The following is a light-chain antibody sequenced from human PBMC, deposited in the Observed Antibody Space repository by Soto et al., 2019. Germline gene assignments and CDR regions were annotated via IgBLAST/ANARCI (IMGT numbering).Light chain of an antibody. V-gene: IGKV3-20*01. CDR3: QQYGSSRAWT. Sequence: EIVLTQSPGTLSLSPGERDTISCRASQRVSSSYLAWYQQKPGQAPRLLIYGASSRATGILDRFSGSGSETDFTLTISRLEPEDFAVYYCQQYGSSRAWTFGQGTKVDIK. CDR1: QRVSSSY. CDR2: GAS. J-gene: IGKJ1*01.